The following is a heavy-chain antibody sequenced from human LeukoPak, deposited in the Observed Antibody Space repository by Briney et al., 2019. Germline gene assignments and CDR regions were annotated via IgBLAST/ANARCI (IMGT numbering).Heavy chain of an antibody. Sequence: GRSLRLSCAASGFTFDDYAMHWVRQAPGKGLEWVSGISWNSGSIGCADSVKGRFTISRDNAKNSLYLQMNSLRAEDTAVYYCARDNRGLAYYYDSSGYYGMGYWGQGTLVTVSS. J-gene: IGHJ4*02. CDR2: ISWNSGSI. V-gene: IGHV3-9*01. CDR3: ARDNRGLAYYYDSSGYYGMGY. CDR1: GFTFDDYA. D-gene: IGHD3-22*01.